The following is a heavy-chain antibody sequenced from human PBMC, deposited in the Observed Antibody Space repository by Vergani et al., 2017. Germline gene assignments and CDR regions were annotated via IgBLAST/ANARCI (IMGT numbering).Heavy chain of an antibody. CDR2: INHSGST. Sequence: QVQLQQWGAGLLKPSETLSLTCAVYGGSFSGYYWSWIRQPPGKGLEWIGEINHSGSTNYNPSLKSRVTISVDTSKNQFSLKLSSVTAADTAVYYCARIYCSSTSCYSFDYWGQGTLVTVSS. CDR3: ARIYCSSTSCYSFDY. V-gene: IGHV4-34*01. D-gene: IGHD2-2*01. J-gene: IGHJ4*02. CDR1: GGSFSGYY.